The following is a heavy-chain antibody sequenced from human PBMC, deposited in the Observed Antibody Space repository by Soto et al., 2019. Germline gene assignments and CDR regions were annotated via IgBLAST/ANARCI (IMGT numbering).Heavy chain of an antibody. Sequence: GGSLRLSCEASGFTLTAYGTHWVRQAPGKGLEWVAVISYDGSNKYYADSVKGRFTLSRDNSKYMLYLQMNSLRPDDTAVYYCARALGYNYGDRDHYYGMDVWGQGTTVTVSS. CDR3: ARALGYNYGDRDHYYGMDV. CDR2: ISYDGSNK. CDR1: GFTLTAYG. V-gene: IGHV3-30-3*01. J-gene: IGHJ6*02. D-gene: IGHD5-18*01.